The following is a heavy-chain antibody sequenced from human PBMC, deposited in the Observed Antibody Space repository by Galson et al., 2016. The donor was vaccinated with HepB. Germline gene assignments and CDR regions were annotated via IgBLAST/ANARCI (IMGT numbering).Heavy chain of an antibody. CDR2: ISYSGST. V-gene: IGHV4-61*01. D-gene: IGHD2-15*01. Sequence: SETLSLTCNVSGGSLSSGSYYWSWIRQPPGKGLEWIGYISYSGSTNYNPSLKSRVIISLDTSNNQFSLKMSSVTAADTAVYYCARAGSWWELRGWCQGTLVTVSS. J-gene: IGHJ4*02. CDR3: ARAGSWWELRG. CDR1: GGSLSSGSYY.